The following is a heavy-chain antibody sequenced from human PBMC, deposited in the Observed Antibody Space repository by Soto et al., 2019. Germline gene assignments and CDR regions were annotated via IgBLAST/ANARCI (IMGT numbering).Heavy chain of an antibody. J-gene: IGHJ6*02. Sequence: QVQLVQSGAEVKKPGSSVNVSCKASGGTFSSYAISWVRQAPGHGLEWMGGLIPIFGTANYAQKFQGRVTITADESTSTAYMELSSLRSEDTAVYYCARVVDNWNYGTYDYYGMDVWGQGTTVTVSS. CDR3: ARVVDNWNYGTYDYYGMDV. CDR2: LIPIFGTA. V-gene: IGHV1-69*01. D-gene: IGHD1-7*01. CDR1: GGTFSSYA.